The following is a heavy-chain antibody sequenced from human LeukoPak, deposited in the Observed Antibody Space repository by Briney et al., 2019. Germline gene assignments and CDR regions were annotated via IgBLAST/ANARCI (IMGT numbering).Heavy chain of an antibody. V-gene: IGHV3-11*05. Sequence: GGSLRLSCAASGFSFSDKYMAWIRQAPVKGLECVSYITSSSSYTNYADSVKGRFTISRDNAKNSLYLQMNSLRAEDTAVYYCARVQGFGDRRFDPWGQGTLVTVSS. CDR2: ITSSSSYT. J-gene: IGHJ5*02. CDR1: GFSFSDKY. CDR3: ARVQGFGDRRFDP. D-gene: IGHD3-10*01.